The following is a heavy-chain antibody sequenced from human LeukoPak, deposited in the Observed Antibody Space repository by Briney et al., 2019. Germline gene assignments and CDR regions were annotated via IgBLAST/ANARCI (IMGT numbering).Heavy chain of an antibody. J-gene: IGHJ3*02. D-gene: IGHD3-9*01. CDR1: GGTFTSYD. Sequence: ASVKVSCKASGGTFTSYDINWVRQATGQGLEWMGWMNPNSGNTGYAQKFQGRVTMTRNTSISTAYMELSSLRSEDTAVYYCAIPVYDILTGPADAFDIWGQGTMVTVSS. CDR3: AIPVYDILTGPADAFDI. V-gene: IGHV1-8*01. CDR2: MNPNSGNT.